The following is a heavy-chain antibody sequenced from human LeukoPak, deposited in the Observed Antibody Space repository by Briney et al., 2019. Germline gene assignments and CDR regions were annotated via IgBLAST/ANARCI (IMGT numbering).Heavy chain of an antibody. CDR2: ISSGGSTI. Sequence: GGSLRLSCAASGFTFSNYEMNWVRQAPGKGLEWVSYISSGGSTIYYADSVKGRFTISGDNAKNSLFLQMNSLRAEDTAVYYCARGRVGTTTPFDYWGQGTLVTVSS. J-gene: IGHJ4*02. D-gene: IGHD1-26*01. CDR1: GFTFSNYE. V-gene: IGHV3-48*03. CDR3: ARGRVGTTTPFDY.